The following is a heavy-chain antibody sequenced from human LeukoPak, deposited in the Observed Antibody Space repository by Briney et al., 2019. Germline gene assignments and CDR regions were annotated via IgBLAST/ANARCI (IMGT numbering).Heavy chain of an antibody. CDR3: ARDQDTAHAYDI. Sequence: SGGSLRLSCAASGFTFSSYSMNWVRQAPGKGLEWVSSISSSSSYIYYADSVKGRFTISRDNAKNSLYLQMNSLRAEDTAVYYCARDQDTAHAYDIWGQGTMVTVSS. V-gene: IGHV3-21*04. CDR2: ISSSSSYI. J-gene: IGHJ3*02. CDR1: GFTFSSYS. D-gene: IGHD5-18*01.